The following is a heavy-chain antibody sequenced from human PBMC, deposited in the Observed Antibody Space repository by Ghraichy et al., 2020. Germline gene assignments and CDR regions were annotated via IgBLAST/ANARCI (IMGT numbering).Heavy chain of an antibody. D-gene: IGHD3-3*02. J-gene: IGHJ1*01. CDR1: GFTVNSIT. Sequence: LTCAVSGFTVNSITMSWVRQAPGKGLEWVASITNSGVNTYYPDSVRGRFTISRDTSQNTLYLQMNSLRAEDTAVYYCARHFFPWGQGTLVTVSS. CDR3: ARHFFP. CDR2: ITNSGVNT. V-gene: IGHV3-23*01.